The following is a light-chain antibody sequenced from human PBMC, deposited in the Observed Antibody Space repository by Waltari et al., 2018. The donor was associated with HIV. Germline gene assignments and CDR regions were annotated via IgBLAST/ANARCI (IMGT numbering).Light chain of an antibody. Sequence: QSFLTQPPSASGTPGRRVVISCSGNTSNVGSNPLNWYRQVPGTAPKPLMFSNNQRPSVVTDRFSGSKSGTSASLAIKGLQSEDEADYYCAARDDSLNVWVFGGGTKLTVL. CDR3: AARDDSLNVWV. V-gene: IGLV1-44*01. J-gene: IGLJ3*02. CDR2: SNN. CDR1: TSNVGSNP.